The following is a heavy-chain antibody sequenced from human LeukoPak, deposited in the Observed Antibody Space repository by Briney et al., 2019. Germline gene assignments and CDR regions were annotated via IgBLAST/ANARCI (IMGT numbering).Heavy chain of an antibody. D-gene: IGHD3-22*01. CDR1: GGSFSGYY. CDR3: ARGNYYDSSGYSLSLDY. CDR2: INHSGST. J-gene: IGHJ4*02. V-gene: IGHV4-34*01. Sequence: SETLSLTCAVYGGSFSGYYWSWIRQPPGKGLEWIGEINHSGSTNYNPSLKSRVTISVDTSKNQFSLKLSSVTAADTAVYYCARGNYYDSSGYSLSLDYWGQGTLVTVSS.